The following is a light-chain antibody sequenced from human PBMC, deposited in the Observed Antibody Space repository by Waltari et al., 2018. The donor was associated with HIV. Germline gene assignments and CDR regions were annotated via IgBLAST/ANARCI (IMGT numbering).Light chain of an antibody. Sequence: QLTQSPSYMSASVRERVTITWRARQISGNSLTWYQQKPGKAPKLLIYAASSLQNGVPSRFSGSGSGTDFTLTISSLQPEDFAIYHCLQSDSSARTFGQGTKVE. CDR3: LQSDSSART. CDR2: AAS. J-gene: IGKJ1*01. V-gene: IGKV1-39*01. CDR1: QISGNS.